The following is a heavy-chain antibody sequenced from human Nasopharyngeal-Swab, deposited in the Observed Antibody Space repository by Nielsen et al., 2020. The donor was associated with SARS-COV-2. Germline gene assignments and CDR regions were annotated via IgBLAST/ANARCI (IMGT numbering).Heavy chain of an antibody. CDR1: GDSISGYY. CDR3: AREGYYFGSGCYYF. J-gene: IGHJ4*02. Sequence: SETLSLTCTVSGDSISGYYWTWIRQPAGRGLEWIGRVYISGGANYNPSLKSRVTMSVDTSKNQFSLKLSSVTAADTAVYYCAREGYYFGSGCYYFWGQGTLVTVS. D-gene: IGHD3-10*01. V-gene: IGHV4-4*07. CDR2: VYISGGA.